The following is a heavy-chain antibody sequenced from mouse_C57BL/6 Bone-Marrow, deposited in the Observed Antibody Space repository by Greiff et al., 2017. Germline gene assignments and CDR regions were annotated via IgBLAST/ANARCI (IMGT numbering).Heavy chain of an antibody. Sequence: ELQQSAPALFPPCAPFPLSCPSSRSTFPYYYINLVNHIHLNILYCIGVINPYNGGTSYNQKFKGKATLTVDKSSSTAYMELNSLTSEDSAVYYCARWGVTWFAYWGQGTLVTVSA. CDR2: INPYNGGT. CDR1: RSTFPYYY. CDR3: ARWGVTWFAY. V-gene: IGHV1-19*01. D-gene: IGHD2-1*01. J-gene: IGHJ3*01.